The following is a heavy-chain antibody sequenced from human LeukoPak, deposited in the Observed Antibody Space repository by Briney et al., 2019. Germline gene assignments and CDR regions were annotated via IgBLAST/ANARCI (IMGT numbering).Heavy chain of an antibody. V-gene: IGHV1-69*01. CDR2: IIPIFGTA. CDR1: GGTFSSYA. J-gene: IGHJ2*01. Sequence: ASVKVSCKASGGTFSSYAISWVRQAPRQGLEWMGGIIPIFGTANYAQKFQGRVTITADESTSTAYMELSSLRSEDTAVYYCARVRIAAGYFDLWGRGTLVTVSS. CDR3: ARVRIAAGYFDL. D-gene: IGHD6-6*01.